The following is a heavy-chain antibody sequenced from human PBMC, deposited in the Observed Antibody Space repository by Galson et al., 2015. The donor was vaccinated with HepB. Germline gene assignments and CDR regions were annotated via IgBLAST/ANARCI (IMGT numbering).Heavy chain of an antibody. CDR1: GFTFGNAR. J-gene: IGHJ4*02. CDR2: IKSKTDGGTT. CDR3: TTDRRRRYGPPFDY. D-gene: IGHD4-17*01. Sequence: SLRLSCAASGFTFGNARMSWVRQAPGKGLEWVGRIKSKTDGGTTDYAAPVKGRFTISRDDSKNTLYLQMNSLKTEDTAVYYCTTDRRRRYGPPFDYWGQGTLVTVSS. V-gene: IGHV3-15*01.